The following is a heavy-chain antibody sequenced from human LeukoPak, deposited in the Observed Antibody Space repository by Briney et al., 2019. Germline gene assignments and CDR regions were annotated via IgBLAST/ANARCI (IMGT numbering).Heavy chain of an antibody. D-gene: IGHD3-3*01. CDR3: ARDGVTRFLEWLLNWFDP. J-gene: IGHJ5*02. V-gene: IGHV3-21*01. Sequence: NPGGSLRLSRAASGFTFSSYSMNWVRQAPGKGLEWVSSISSSSSYKYYADSVKGRFTISRDNAKNSLYLQMNSLRAEDAAVYYCARDGVTRFLEWLLNWFDPWGQGTLVTVSS. CDR2: ISSSSSYK. CDR1: GFTFSSYS.